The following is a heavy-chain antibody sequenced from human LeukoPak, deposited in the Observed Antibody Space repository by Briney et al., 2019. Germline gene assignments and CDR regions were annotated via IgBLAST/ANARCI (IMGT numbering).Heavy chain of an antibody. CDR2: ISSGGSTI. V-gene: IGHV3-11*01. CDR1: GFTFSDYY. CDR3: ARVGGYLSWFDP. D-gene: IGHD2-15*01. Sequence: KPGGSLRLSCAASGFTFSDYYMGWIRQAPGKGLEWVSYISSGGSTIYYADSVKGRLTISRDNAKNSLYLQVNSLRAEDTAVYYCARVGGYLSWFDPWGQGTLVTVSS. J-gene: IGHJ5*02.